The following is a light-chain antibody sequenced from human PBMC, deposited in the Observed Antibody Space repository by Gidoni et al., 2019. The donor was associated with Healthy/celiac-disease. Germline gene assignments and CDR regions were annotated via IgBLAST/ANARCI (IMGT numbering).Light chain of an antibody. CDR1: QGISSY. CDR2: AAS. Sequence: DIQLTPSPSFLTASVGDRVTITCRASQGISSYLAWYQQKPGKAPKLLIYAASTLQSGVPPRFSGSGSGTEFTLTISSLQPEDFATYYCQQLNSYPFTFGGGTKVEIK. J-gene: IGKJ4*01. CDR3: QQLNSYPFT. V-gene: IGKV1-9*01.